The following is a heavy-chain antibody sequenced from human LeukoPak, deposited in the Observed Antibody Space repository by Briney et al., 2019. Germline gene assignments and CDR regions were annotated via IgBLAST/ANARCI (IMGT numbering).Heavy chain of an antibody. D-gene: IGHD5-12*01. CDR3: ARVDIVATRTLDY. V-gene: IGHV4-34*01. CDR2: INHSGST. J-gene: IGHJ4*02. Sequence: GSLRLSCAASGFTFSSYAMSWVRQPPGKGLEWIGEINHSGSTNYNPSLKSRVTISVDTSKNQFSLKLSSVTAADTAVYYCARVDIVATRTLDYWGQGTLVTVSS. CDR1: GFTFSSYA.